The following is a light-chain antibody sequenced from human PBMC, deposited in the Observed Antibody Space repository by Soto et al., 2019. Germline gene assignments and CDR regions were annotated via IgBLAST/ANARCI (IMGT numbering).Light chain of an antibody. V-gene: IGKV3D-20*01. Sequence: EIVLTQSPGTLSLSPGERATLSCRASQSVSSSYLAWYQQKPGLAPRLLIHDTSSRATGIPDRFSGRKSGTDFTLTIRRVEPEDAAVYYCQQYGGSPITFGQGTRLEIK. CDR2: DTS. CDR3: QQYGGSPIT. CDR1: QSVSSSY. J-gene: IGKJ5*01.